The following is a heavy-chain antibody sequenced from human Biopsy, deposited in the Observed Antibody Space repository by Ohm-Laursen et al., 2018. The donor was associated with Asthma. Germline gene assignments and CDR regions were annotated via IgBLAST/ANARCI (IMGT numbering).Heavy chain of an antibody. CDR1: GFTVSTNG. Sequence: SLRLSCAASGFTVSTNGMSWVRQPPGKGLEWVSVIYSGGGTYYADSVQGRVTISRDNSKNTLSPQMNSLRAEDTAVYYCARAYGGSFFSESFDIWGQGTMVTVSS. CDR3: ARAYGGSFFSESFDI. J-gene: IGHJ3*02. CDR2: IYSGGGT. D-gene: IGHD4-23*01. V-gene: IGHV3-53*01.